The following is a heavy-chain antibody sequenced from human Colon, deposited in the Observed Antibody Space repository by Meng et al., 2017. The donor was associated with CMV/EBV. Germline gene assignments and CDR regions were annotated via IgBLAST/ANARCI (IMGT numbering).Heavy chain of an antibody. V-gene: IGHV1-69*10. CDR3: ARGGLVPATRRDGMDV. CDR1: GGTFSSYA. CDR2: IIPILGIA. Sequence: SVKVSCKASGGTFSSYAISWVRQAPGQGLEWMGGIIPILGIANYAQKFQGRVTITADKSTSTAYMELSSLRSEDTAVYYCARGGLVPATRRDGMDVWGQGTTVTVSS. D-gene: IGHD2-15*01. J-gene: IGHJ6*02.